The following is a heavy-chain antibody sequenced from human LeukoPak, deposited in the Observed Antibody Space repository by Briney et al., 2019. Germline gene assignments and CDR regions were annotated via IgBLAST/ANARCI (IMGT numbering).Heavy chain of an antibody. CDR2: IYSGGST. D-gene: IGHD5-18*01. V-gene: IGHV3-53*01. CDR3: AGYTYGYLNAFDI. J-gene: IGHJ3*02. CDR1: GLTVSSNY. Sequence: PGGSLRLSCAASGLTVSSNYMSWVRQAPGKGLEWVSLIYSGGSTYYADSVKGRFTISRDNSKNTLYLQMNSLRAEDTPVYYCAGYTYGYLNAFDIWGQGTMVTVSS.